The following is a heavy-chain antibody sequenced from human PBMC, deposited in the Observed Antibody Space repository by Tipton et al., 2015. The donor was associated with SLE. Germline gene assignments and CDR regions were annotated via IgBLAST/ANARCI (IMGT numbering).Heavy chain of an antibody. CDR3: ARDQVD. CDR2: LVPMLGAA. Sequence: QLVQSGPEVKKPGASVKVSCKASGYTFSGYYIHWVRQAPGQGLEWMGGLVPMLGAANYVQKFRGRLTITTDESRTTTFMELTNLGPEDTAVYYCARDQVDWGQGTLVTVSS. J-gene: IGHJ4*02. V-gene: IGHV1-69*16. D-gene: IGHD2-15*01. CDR1: GYTFSGYY.